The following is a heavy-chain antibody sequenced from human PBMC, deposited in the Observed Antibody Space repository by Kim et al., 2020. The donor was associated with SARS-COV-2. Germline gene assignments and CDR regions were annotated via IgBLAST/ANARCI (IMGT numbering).Heavy chain of an antibody. CDR2: IWYDGSNK. V-gene: IGHV3-33*01. J-gene: IGHJ6*02. D-gene: IGHD6-19*01. CDR3: ARDDGSGWLYYYGMDV. CDR1: GFTFSSYG. Sequence: GGSLRLSCAASGFTFSSYGMHWVRQAPGKGLEWVAVIWYDGSNKYYADSVKGRFTISRDNSKNTLYLQMNSLRAEDTAVYYCARDDGSGWLYYYGMDVWGQGTRVTVSS.